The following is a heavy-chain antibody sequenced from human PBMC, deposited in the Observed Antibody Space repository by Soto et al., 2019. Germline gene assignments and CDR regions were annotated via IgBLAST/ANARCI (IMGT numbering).Heavy chain of an antibody. CDR3: ARDLRRYQLLTQDTPGNDY. D-gene: IGHD2-2*01. CDR1: GYTFTSYG. CDR2: ISAYNGNT. Sequence: ASVKVSCKASGYTFTSYGISWVRQAPGQGLEWMGWISAYNGNTNYAQKLQGRVTMTTDTSTSTAYMELRSLRSDDTAVYYCARDLRRYQLLTQDTPGNDYWGQGTLVTVSS. J-gene: IGHJ4*02. V-gene: IGHV1-18*01.